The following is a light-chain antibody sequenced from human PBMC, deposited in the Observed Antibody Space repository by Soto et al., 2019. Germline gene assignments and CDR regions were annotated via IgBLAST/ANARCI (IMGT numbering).Light chain of an antibody. V-gene: IGKV1-5*01. Sequence: DIQMTQSPSTLSASVGDRVTSTCRASQSISSWLAWYQQKPGKAPKLLIYDASSLESGVPSRFSGSGSGTEFTLTISSLQPDDFATYYCQQYNSYSTFGQGIKVEIE. CDR3: QQYNSYST. CDR2: DAS. CDR1: QSISSW. J-gene: IGKJ1*01.